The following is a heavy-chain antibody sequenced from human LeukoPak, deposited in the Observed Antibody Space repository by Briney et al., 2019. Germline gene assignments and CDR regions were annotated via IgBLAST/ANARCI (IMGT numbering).Heavy chain of an antibody. CDR1: GFTFSSYW. CDR2: IKQDGREK. V-gene: IGHV3-7*01. D-gene: IGHD5-18*01. J-gene: IGHJ4*02. CDR3: ARDPWIRVWSACYFDC. Sequence: GGSLRLSCAASGFTFSSYWMSWVRQAPGKGLEWVANIKQDGREKYYADSVKGRFTISRDNAKNSLYLQMNSLRAADTAVYYGARDPWIRVWSACYFDCWGQGTLVTVSS.